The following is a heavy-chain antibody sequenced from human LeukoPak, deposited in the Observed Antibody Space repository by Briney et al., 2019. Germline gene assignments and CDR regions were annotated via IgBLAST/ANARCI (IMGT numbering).Heavy chain of an antibody. J-gene: IGHJ5*02. V-gene: IGHV4-59*01. CDR3: ARARTQLERRNWFDP. CDR2: IYYSGST. CDR1: GGAISSYY. Sequence: PSETLSLTCAVSGGAISSYYWSWIRQPPGKGLEWIGYIYYSGSTNYNPSLKSRVTISVDTSKNQFSLKLSSVTAADTAVYYCARARTQLERRNWFDPWGQGTLVTVSS. D-gene: IGHD1-1*01.